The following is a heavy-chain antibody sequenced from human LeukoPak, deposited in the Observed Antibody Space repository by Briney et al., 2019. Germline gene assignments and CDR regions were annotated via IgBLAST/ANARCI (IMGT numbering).Heavy chain of an antibody. CDR3: AIPSSES. D-gene: IGHD6-6*01. J-gene: IGHJ5*02. V-gene: IGHV1-24*01. CDR1: GYTLTELS. CDR2: FDPEDGET. Sequence: ASVKVSCKVSGYTLTELSMHWVRQAPGKGLEWMGGFDPEDGETTYAQGFRGRVTMTEDTSTDTAYMELSSLRSEDTAVYYCAIPSSESWGQGTLVTVSS.